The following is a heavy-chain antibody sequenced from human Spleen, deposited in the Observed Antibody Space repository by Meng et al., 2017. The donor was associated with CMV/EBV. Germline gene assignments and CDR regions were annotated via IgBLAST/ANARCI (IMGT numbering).Heavy chain of an antibody. CDR2: INPNRGGP. D-gene: IGHD4-23*01. CDR3: ARAANYGGNDVPDY. Sequence: ASCSPFTGYFMPWVRQAPGQGLEWMGRINPNRGGPNYAQKFQGRVTMTRDTSISTAYMELSRLRSDDTAVYYCARAANYGGNDVPDYWGQGTLVTVSS. CDR1: CSPFTGYF. V-gene: IGHV1-2*06. J-gene: IGHJ4*02.